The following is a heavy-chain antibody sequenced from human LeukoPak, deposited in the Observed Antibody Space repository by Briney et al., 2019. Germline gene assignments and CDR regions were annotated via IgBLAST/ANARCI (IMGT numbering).Heavy chain of an antibody. V-gene: IGHV4-38-2*02. Sequence: KPSETLSLTCTVSGYSISSGYYWGWIRQPPGKGLEWIGSIYHSGSTYYNPSLKSRVTISVDTSKNQFSLKLSSVTAADTAVYYCARGERRSWDYWGQGTLVTVSS. CDR2: IYHSGST. D-gene: IGHD1-1*01. CDR1: GYSISSGYY. J-gene: IGHJ4*02. CDR3: ARGERRSWDY.